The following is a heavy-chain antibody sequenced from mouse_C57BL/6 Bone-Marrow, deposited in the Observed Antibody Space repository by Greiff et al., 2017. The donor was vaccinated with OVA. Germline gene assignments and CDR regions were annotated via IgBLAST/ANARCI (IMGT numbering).Heavy chain of an antibody. J-gene: IGHJ4*01. V-gene: IGHV1-15*01. D-gene: IGHD3-3*01. CDR2: IDPETGGT. CDR1: GYTFTDYE. CDR3: TRGDPYAMDY. Sequence: QVQLKQSGAELVRPGASVTLSCKASGYTFTDYEMHWVKQTPVHGLEWIGAIDPETGGTAYNQKFKGKAILTADKSSSTAYMELRSLTSEDSAVYYCTRGDPYAMDYWGQGTSVTVSS.